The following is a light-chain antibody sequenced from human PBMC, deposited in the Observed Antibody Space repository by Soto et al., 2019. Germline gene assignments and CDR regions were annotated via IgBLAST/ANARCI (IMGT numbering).Light chain of an antibody. V-gene: IGKV3-15*01. CDR3: QQYNNWPLSLS. J-gene: IGKJ4*01. Sequence: IVLTQFPATLSVSPGGRATLSCMARENLDSNLAWYQQKPGQAPRLLIYAASTRATGIPARFSGSGSGTDFTLTISALQSEDFAVYYSQQYNNWPLSLSFGGGTKVDIK. CDR2: AAS. CDR1: ENLDSN.